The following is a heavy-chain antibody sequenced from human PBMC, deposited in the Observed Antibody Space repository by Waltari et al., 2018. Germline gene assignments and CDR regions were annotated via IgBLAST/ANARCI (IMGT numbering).Heavy chain of an antibody. J-gene: IGHJ4*02. Sequence: QVQLQQWGAGLLKPSETLSLTCAVYGGSFSGYYWSWIRQPPGKGLEWIGEINHSGSTNYNPSRKSRVTISVDTSKNQFSLKLSSVTAADTAVYYCASAWRGGSCYSWGQGTLVTVSS. D-gene: IGHD2-15*01. V-gene: IGHV4-34*01. CDR3: ASAWRGGSCYS. CDR1: GGSFSGYY. CDR2: INHSGST.